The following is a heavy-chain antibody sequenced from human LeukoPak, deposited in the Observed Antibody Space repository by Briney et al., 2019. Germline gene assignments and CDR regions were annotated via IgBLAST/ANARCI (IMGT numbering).Heavy chain of an antibody. CDR1: GGSISNGGYF. CDR3: VRDRRMNWFDP. J-gene: IGHJ5*02. V-gene: IGHV4-30-2*05. Sequence: SETLSLTCTVSGGSISNGGYFWSWIRQPPGKGLEWLGYIFHSGSTYYNPSLKSRVSISVDTSKNQFSLKLSSVTAADTAVYYCVRDRRMNWFDPWGQGTLVTVSS. CDR2: IFHSGST.